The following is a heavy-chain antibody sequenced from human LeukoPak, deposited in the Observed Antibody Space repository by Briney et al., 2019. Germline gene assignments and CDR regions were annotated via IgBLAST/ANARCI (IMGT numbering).Heavy chain of an antibody. Sequence: SETLSLTCTVSGGSISSYYWSWIRQPPGKGLEWIGYIYYSGSTNYNPSPKSRVTISVDTSKNQFSLKLSSVTAADTAVYYCAREGVAKDLNYWGQGTLVTVSS. V-gene: IGHV4-59*01. CDR3: AREGVAKDLNY. J-gene: IGHJ4*02. CDR1: GGSISSYY. D-gene: IGHD2-15*01. CDR2: IYYSGST.